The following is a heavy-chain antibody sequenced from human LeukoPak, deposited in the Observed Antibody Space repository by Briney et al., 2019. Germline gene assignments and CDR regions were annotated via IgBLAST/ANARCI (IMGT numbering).Heavy chain of an antibody. CDR2: IYYSGST. Sequence: PSETLSLTCTVSGGSISSSSYYWGWIRQPPGKGLEWIGSIYYSGSTYYNPSLKSRVTISVDTSKNQFSLKLSSVTAADTAVYYCARVSAAGSSRYFDYWGQGALVTVSS. V-gene: IGHV4-39*07. CDR3: ARVSAAGSSRYFDY. J-gene: IGHJ4*02. D-gene: IGHD6-13*01. CDR1: GGSISSSSYY.